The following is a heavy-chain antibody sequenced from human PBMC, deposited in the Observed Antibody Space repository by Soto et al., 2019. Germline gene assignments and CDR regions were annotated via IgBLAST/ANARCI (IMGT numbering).Heavy chain of an antibody. Sequence: EVQLVESGGGLVQPGGSLRLSCAASGFTFSNYWMHWVRQAPGKGLVWVSRINGDGSNIRYAHSVKGRFTISRDNAKNTLYLPMNSLRGEDTSVYYCARASIPGAYWGQGILVTVSS. V-gene: IGHV3-74*01. CDR1: GFTFSNYW. J-gene: IGHJ4*02. CDR2: INGDGSNI. CDR3: ARASIPGAY.